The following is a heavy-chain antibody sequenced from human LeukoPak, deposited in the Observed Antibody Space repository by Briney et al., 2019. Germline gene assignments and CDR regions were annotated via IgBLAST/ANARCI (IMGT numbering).Heavy chain of an antibody. D-gene: IGHD3-16*02. V-gene: IGHV1-2*02. CDR1: GYTFTVYY. J-gene: IGHJ5*02. Sequence: ASVKVSFKASGYTFTVYYMHWVRQAPGQGLGWMGWINPNSGGTNYAQKFQGRVTMTRDTSISTAYMELSRLRSDDTAVYYCARDLISYDYVWGSYRPNWFDPWGQGTLVTVSS. CDR3: ARDLISYDYVWGSYRPNWFDP. CDR2: INPNSGGT.